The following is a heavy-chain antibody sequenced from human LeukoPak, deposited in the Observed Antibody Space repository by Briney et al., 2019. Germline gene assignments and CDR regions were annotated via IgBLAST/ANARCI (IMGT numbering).Heavy chain of an antibody. CDR1: GFTFSSYA. CDR3: AKDSGDSSGYYFDY. V-gene: IGHV3-23*01. Sequence: GGSLRLSCPASGFTFSSYAMSWVRQAPGKGLEWVSVISGSGGTTYYADSVKGRFTISRDNSKNTLYLQMNSLRAEDTAVYYCAKDSGDSSGYYFDYWGQGTLVTVSS. CDR2: ISGSGGTT. D-gene: IGHD3-22*01. J-gene: IGHJ4*02.